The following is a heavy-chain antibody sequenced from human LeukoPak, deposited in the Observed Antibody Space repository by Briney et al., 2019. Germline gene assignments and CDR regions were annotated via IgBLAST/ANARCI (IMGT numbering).Heavy chain of an antibody. D-gene: IGHD6-19*01. CDR2: INHSGST. Sequence: SETLSLTCAVYGGSFSGYYWSWIRQPPGKGLEWIGEINHSGSTNYNPSLKSRVTISVDTSKNQFSLKLSSVTAADTAVYYCARVIMTHGWNWFDPWGQGTLVTVSS. V-gene: IGHV4-34*01. J-gene: IGHJ5*02. CDR3: ARVIMTHGWNWFDP. CDR1: GGSFSGYY.